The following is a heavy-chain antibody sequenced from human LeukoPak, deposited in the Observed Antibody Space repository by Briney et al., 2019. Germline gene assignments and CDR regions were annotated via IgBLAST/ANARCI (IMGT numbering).Heavy chain of an antibody. CDR1: GFTFSDYY. V-gene: IGHV3-11*03. CDR3: AADPMVRGVDDY. Sequence: GSLRLSCAASGFTFSDYYMSWIRQAPGKGLEWVSYISSSSSYTNYADSVKGRFTISRDNAKNSLYLQTNSLRAEDTAVYYCAADPMVRGVDDYWGQGTLVTVSS. CDR2: ISSSSSYT. J-gene: IGHJ4*02. D-gene: IGHD3-10*01.